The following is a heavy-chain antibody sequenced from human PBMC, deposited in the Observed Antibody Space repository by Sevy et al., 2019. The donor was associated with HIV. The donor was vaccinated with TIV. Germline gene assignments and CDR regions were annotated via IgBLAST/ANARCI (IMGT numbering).Heavy chain of an antibody. V-gene: IGHV1-2*06. CDR1: GYTFTDYW. CDR2: IKPSGGAP. CDR3: ARTIVSGILVDIDY. Sequence: ASVKVSCKASGYTFTDYWIHWVRQAPGQGLEWMGRIKPSGGAPNYARMFQDRITVTSDTSITTAYLELNYLSSDDTAVYYCARTIVSGILVDIDYWGQGTLVTVSS. D-gene: IGHD2-8*02. J-gene: IGHJ4*02.